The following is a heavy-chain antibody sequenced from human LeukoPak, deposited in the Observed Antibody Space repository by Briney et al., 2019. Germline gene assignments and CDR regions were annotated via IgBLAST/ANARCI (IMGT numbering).Heavy chain of an antibody. V-gene: IGHV3-53*05. Sequence: GGSLRLSCAASGFTVSTNYMSWVRQAPGKGLEWVSVIYSGGSTYYADPVKGRFTISRDNSKNTLYLQMNNLRSEDTAVYYCARGPSDIVVVPAATMMYYYYYYMDVWGKGTTVTVSS. CDR2: IYSGGST. CDR3: ARGPSDIVVVPAATMMYYYYYYMDV. CDR1: GFTVSTNY. D-gene: IGHD2-2*01. J-gene: IGHJ6*03.